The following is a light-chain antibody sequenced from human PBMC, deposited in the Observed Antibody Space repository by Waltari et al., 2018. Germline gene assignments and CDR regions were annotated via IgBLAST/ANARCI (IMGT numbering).Light chain of an antibody. J-gene: IGKJ4*01. V-gene: IGKV3-11*01. CDR1: QNVGIF. CDR2: ETS. CDR3: QQRSNWPPLT. Sequence: EIVLTQTPDTLSLSPGQRATLSCRASQNVGIFFAWYQQKPAQAPRLLIYETSKRATGIPARFSGSGSGTHFALTLSSLEPEDFAVYYCQQRSNWPPLTFGGGTRVEIK.